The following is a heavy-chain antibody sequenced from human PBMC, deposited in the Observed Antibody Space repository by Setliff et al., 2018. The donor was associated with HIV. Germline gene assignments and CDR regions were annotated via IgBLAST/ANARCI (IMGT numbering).Heavy chain of an antibody. Sequence: ASVKVSCKASGYTFTNYGISWVRQAPGQGLEWMGWISSYYGNTNYAQKLQGRVTMNTDTSTSTAYMELRSLRSDDTAVYYCARVFRDIVVVPAATAPSYYFDCWGQGTLVTVSS. J-gene: IGHJ4*02. D-gene: IGHD2-2*01. V-gene: IGHV1-18*01. CDR3: ARVFRDIVVVPAATAPSYYFDC. CDR2: ISSYYGNT. CDR1: GYTFTNYG.